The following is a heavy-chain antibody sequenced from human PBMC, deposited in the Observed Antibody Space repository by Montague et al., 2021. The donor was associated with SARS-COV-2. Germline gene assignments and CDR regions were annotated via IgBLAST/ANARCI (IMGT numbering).Heavy chain of an antibody. CDR1: GGSISSSSYY. CDR2: IYHSGST. D-gene: IGHD1-26*01. CDR3: ARVKWELSVGNVFDI. J-gene: IGHJ3*02. Sequence: SETLSLTCTVSGGSISSSSYYWAWIRQPPGKGPEWIGSIYHSGSTFYNPSLKSRVSMPVDTSKNQFSLKLSPVTAADTAMYYCARVKWELSVGNVFDIWGQGTMVTVSS. V-gene: IGHV4-39*01.